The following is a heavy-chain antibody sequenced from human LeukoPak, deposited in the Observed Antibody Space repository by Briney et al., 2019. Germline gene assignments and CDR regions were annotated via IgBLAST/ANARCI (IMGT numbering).Heavy chain of an antibody. CDR2: ISSSGSTI. CDR3: ARDGLEDGYCSSTSCYWFDP. CDR1: GFTFSDYY. Sequence: GGSLRLSCAASGFTFSDYYMSWIRQAPGKGLEWVSYISSSGSTIYYADSVKGRFTISRDNAKNSLYLQMISLRAEDTAVYYCARDGLEDGYCSSTSCYWFDPWGQGTLVTVSS. J-gene: IGHJ5*02. D-gene: IGHD2-2*03. V-gene: IGHV3-11*04.